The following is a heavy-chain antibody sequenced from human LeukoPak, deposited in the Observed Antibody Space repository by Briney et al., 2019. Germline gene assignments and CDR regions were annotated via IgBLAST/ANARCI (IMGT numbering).Heavy chain of an antibody. Sequence: GGSLRLSCAASGFTFSSYAMSWVRQAPGKGLEWVSAISCSGGSTYYADSVKGRFTISRDNSKNTLYLQMNSLRAEDTAVSYCAKDVMHSGSWGDYWGQGTLVTVSS. J-gene: IGHJ4*02. CDR2: ISCSGGST. V-gene: IGHV3-23*01. CDR1: GFTFSSYA. CDR3: AKDVMHSGSWGDY. D-gene: IGHD1-26*01.